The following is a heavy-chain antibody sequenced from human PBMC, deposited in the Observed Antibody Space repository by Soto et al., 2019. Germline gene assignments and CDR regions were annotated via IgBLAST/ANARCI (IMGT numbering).Heavy chain of an antibody. CDR1: GYIFSFYG. V-gene: IGHV1-18*01. Sequence: SLKVSCNASGYIFSFYGINWVLQAPGQGLEWMGWINPSDGNRNFAQKFEDRVTMTTATSTNTVFLELRSLKSDDTAIYYCARDRLRGYDSSGFYSWGQGTMFTVSS. CDR3: ARDRLRGYDSSGFYS. D-gene: IGHD3-22*01. CDR2: INPSDGNR. J-gene: IGHJ4*02.